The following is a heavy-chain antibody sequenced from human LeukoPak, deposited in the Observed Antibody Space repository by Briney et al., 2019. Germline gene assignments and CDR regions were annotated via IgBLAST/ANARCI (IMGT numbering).Heavy chain of an antibody. CDR1: GGSFSGYY. Sequence: SETLALTCGVYGGSFSGYYWNWIRQTPGKGLEWIGEINQSGITSYNPSLKSRVTISVDTSKNQFSLKLSSVTAADTAVYYCARLAIVGATIDFDYWGQGTLVTVSS. D-gene: IGHD1-26*01. J-gene: IGHJ4*02. V-gene: IGHV4-34*01. CDR2: INQSGIT. CDR3: ARLAIVGATIDFDY.